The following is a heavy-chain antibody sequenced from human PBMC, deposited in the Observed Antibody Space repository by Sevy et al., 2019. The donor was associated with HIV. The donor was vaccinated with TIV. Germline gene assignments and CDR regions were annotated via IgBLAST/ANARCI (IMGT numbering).Heavy chain of an antibody. V-gene: IGHV3-64*01. D-gene: IGHD3-22*01. CDR1: GFTFSTYA. Sequence: GGSLRLSCAASGFTFSTYAMYWVRQAPGKGLEYVSAISGGGGNTYYGTAVKGRVTVSRDNATNTLYLQMGSLRAEDMAVYFCARKYHDTSGYPRYSMDVWGQGTTVTVSS. CDR2: ISGGGGNT. J-gene: IGHJ6*02. CDR3: ARKYHDTSGYPRYSMDV.